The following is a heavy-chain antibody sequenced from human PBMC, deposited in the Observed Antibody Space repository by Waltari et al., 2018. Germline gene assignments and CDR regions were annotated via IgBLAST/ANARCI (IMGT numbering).Heavy chain of an antibody. J-gene: IGHJ4*02. CDR2: RKQDGSEK. CDR3: ERGPYGAGHLDY. CDR1: GFTFSSYW. D-gene: IGHD3-10*01. Sequence: EVQLVESGGGLVQPGGSLRLSCAASGFTFSSYWMSWVRQAPGKGLEWTANRKQDGSEKYYVDSVKGRFTISRDNAKKSRYLQMNSLRAEDTAVYYCERGPYGAGHLDYWGQGTLVTVSS. V-gene: IGHV3-7*01.